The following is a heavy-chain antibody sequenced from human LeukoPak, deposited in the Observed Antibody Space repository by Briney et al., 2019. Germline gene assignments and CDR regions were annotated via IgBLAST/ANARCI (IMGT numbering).Heavy chain of an antibody. Sequence: ASVKVSCKASGYTFTAYYIHWVRQAPGQGLEWMGWISAYNGNTNYAQKLQGRVTMTTDTSTSTAYMELRSLRSDDTAVYYCARADHVGWELLLHAFDIWGQGTMVTVSS. V-gene: IGHV1-18*04. CDR1: GYTFTAYY. J-gene: IGHJ3*02. D-gene: IGHD1-26*01. CDR2: ISAYNGNT. CDR3: ARADHVGWELLLHAFDI.